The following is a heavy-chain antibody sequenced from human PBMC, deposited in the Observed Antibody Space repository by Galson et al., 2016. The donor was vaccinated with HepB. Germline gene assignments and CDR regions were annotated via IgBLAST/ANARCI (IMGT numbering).Heavy chain of an antibody. CDR2: LFYTGNT. J-gene: IGHJ4*02. CDR3: ARRNYGGRSPFDY. CDR1: GGSIASADHF. Sequence: SETLSLTCTVSGGSIASADHFWGWVRQSPGRGLEWIASLFYTGNTYYNPSLKSRVSISVDRSTNQFSLTVDSLTAADTAVYFCARRNYGGRSPFDYWAQGTLVTVSS. D-gene: IGHD4-23*01. V-gene: IGHV4-39*07.